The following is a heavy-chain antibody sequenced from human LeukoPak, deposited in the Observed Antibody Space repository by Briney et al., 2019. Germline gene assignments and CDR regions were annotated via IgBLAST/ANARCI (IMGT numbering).Heavy chain of an antibody. V-gene: IGHV4-4*02. CDR1: GGSISSSNW. J-gene: IGHJ4*02. Sequence: SETRSLTCAVSGGSISSSNWWSWVRQPPGKGLEWIGEIYHSGSTNYNPSLKSRVTISVDKSKNQFSLKLSSVTAADTAVYYCARDVDIVATTERGGFDYWGQGTLVTVSS. CDR3: ARDVDIVATTERGGFDY. D-gene: IGHD5-12*01. CDR2: IYHSGST.